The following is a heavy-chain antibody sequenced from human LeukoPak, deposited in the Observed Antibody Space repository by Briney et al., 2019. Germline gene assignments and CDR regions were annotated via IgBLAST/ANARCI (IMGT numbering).Heavy chain of an antibody. J-gene: IGHJ3*01. CDR3: ATQVATSDGFDV. D-gene: IGHD5-12*01. CDR1: GYIFTGYY. Sequence: ASVKVSCKASGYIFTGYYMHWVRQAPGQGLEWMGRINPNSGGTHYAQKLRGGVTMTRDTSISTAYVELSTLRSDDTAVYYCATQVATSDGFDVWGQGTMVTVSS. CDR2: INPNSGGT. V-gene: IGHV1-2*02.